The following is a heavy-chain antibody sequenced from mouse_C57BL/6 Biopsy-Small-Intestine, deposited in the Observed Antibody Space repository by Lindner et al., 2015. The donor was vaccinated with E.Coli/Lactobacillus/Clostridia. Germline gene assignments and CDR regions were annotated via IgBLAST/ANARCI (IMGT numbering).Heavy chain of an antibody. V-gene: IGHV1-80*01. J-gene: IGHJ4*01. CDR3: VRWDYGSPMDY. Sequence: VQLQESGAELVKPGASVKISCKASGYAFSSYWMNWAKQRPGKGLEWIGQIFPRDGDTNYNGIFKAKATLTADKSSSTAYMQLSSLTSEDSAVYFCVRWDYGSPMDYWGQGTSVTVSS. CDR1: GYAFSSYW. D-gene: IGHD1-1*01. CDR2: IFPRDGDT.